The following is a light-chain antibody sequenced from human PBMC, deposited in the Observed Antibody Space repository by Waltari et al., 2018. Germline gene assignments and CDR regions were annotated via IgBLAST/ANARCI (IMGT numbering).Light chain of an antibody. CDR2: DVS. J-gene: IGLJ3*02. CDR1: SSDVGGYHY. V-gene: IGLV2-14*01. CDR3: SSYTSSNTLV. Sequence: QSALTQPAPVSGSPGQSIPMSCTGTSSDVGGYHYVSWYQQYPGKAPKLMIYDVSQRPSGVSNRFSGSKSGNTAPLTISGLQAEDEADYYCSSYTSSNTLVFGVGTKLTVL.